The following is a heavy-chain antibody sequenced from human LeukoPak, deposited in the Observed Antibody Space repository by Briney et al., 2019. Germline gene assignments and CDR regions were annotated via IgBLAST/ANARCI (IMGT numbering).Heavy chain of an antibody. CDR2: INHSGST. CDR1: GGSFSGYY. V-gene: IGHV4-34*01. CDR3: ARFPGIAAAGDY. J-gene: IGHJ4*02. D-gene: IGHD6-13*01. Sequence: SETLSLTCAVYGGSFSGYYWSWIRQPPGKGLEWIGEINHSGSTNYNPSLKSRVTISVGTSKNQFSLKLSSVTAADTAVYYCARFPGIAAAGDYWGQGTLVTVSS.